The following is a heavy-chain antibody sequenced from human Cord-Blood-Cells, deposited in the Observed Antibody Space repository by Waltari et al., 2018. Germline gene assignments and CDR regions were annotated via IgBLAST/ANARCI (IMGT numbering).Heavy chain of an antibody. CDR2: IYYSGST. CDR3: ARGRIAAAGTSRDDYYYYYGMDV. Sequence: QVQLQESGPGLVKPSQTLSLTCTVSGGSISSGDSYWSWIRQPPGKGLGWIGYIYYSGSTYYNPSLKSRVTISVDTSKNQFSLKLSSVTAADTAVYYCARGRIAAAGTSRDDYYYYYGMDVWGQGTTVTVSS. CDR1: GGSISSGDSY. V-gene: IGHV4-30-4*08. J-gene: IGHJ6*02. D-gene: IGHD6-13*01.